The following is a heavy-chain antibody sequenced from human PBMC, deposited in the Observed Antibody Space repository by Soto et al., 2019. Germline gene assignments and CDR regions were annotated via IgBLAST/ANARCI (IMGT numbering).Heavy chain of an antibody. CDR2: VYYSGTT. D-gene: IGHD3-10*01. Sequence: QVQLQESGPGLVKPSETLSLTCTVSGGSVSSYFWSWIRQPPGKGLEWIAYVYYSGTTNYNPSLKSRVTISVDTSKNQFSLQLTSVTTADTDVYYCARESLHYGSGPDLIHNWFDPWGQGTLVTVSS. V-gene: IGHV4-59*02. J-gene: IGHJ5*02. CDR1: GGSVSSYF. CDR3: ARESLHYGSGPDLIHNWFDP.